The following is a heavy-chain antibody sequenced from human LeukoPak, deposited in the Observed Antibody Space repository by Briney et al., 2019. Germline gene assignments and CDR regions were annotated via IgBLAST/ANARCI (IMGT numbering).Heavy chain of an antibody. Sequence: GGTLRLSCADSGLNFSNYGMHWLHQAPGKGLEWVAVISYDGSNKFFEDSVKGRFTISRDNSKNTLYLQMNSLRAEDTAVYYCARDPSKGIPLDYWGQGTLVTVSS. V-gene: IGHV3-30*03. CDR1: GLNFSNYG. CDR3: ARDPSKGIPLDY. J-gene: IGHJ4*02. CDR2: ISYDGSNK.